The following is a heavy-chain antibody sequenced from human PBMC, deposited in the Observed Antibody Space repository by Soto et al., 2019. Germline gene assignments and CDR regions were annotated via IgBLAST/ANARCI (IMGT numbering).Heavy chain of an antibody. CDR2: ILKDGKSK. J-gene: IGHJ5*02. CDR3: AKTGCNGGSCFSWFDP. V-gene: IGHV3-30*04. D-gene: IGHD2-15*01. Sequence: QVQLVESGGGVVQPGGSLRLSCAASGFILSGFTMHWVRQAPGRGLEWVAVILKDGKSKYYADSVRGRFTISSDTSKDTIFLQLTSLRLDDSAVYYCAKTGCNGGSCFSWFDPWGQGTPVIVSS. CDR1: GFILSGFT.